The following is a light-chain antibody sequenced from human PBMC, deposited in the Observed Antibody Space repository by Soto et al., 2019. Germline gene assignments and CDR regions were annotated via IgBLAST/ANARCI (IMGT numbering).Light chain of an antibody. CDR3: LSNSGSATSYV. CDR1: VSDIGSYIY. V-gene: IGLV2-14*01. J-gene: IGLJ1*01. Sequence: QSRMNQPAAVSEARGLSITISCTGTVSDIGSYIYAAWYQQFPGKTPNLIIYEVRNRPSGVSFRFSGSKSGNTASLTISGLQADDEADYYCLSNSGSATSYVFGTGTKVTVL. CDR2: EVR.